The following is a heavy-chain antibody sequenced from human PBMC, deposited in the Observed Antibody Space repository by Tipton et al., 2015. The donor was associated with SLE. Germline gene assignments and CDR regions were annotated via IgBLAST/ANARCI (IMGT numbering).Heavy chain of an antibody. V-gene: IGHV4-39*01. Sequence: TLSLTCTVSCGSISSSSYYWGWIRQPPGKGLEWIGSIYYSGSTYYNPSLKSRVTISVDTSKNQFSLKLSSVTAADTAVYYCASGEGLHDAFDIWGQGTMVTVSS. CDR3: ASGEGLHDAFDI. D-gene: IGHD5-24*01. CDR2: IYYSGST. J-gene: IGHJ3*02. CDR1: CGSISSSSYY.